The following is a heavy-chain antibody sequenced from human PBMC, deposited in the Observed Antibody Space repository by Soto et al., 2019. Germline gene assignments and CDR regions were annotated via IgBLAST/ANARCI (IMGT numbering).Heavy chain of an antibody. CDR1: GFTLDDYA. V-gene: IGHV3-9*01. CDR3: AKDRRDSSSWYYFDY. Sequence: EVQLVESGGGLVQAGRSLRLSCAASGFTLDDYAMHWVRQAPGKGLEWVSGISWNSGSIGYADSVKGRFTISRDNAKNSLYLQMNSLRAEDTALYYCAKDRRDSSSWYYFDYWGQGTLVTVTS. J-gene: IGHJ4*02. D-gene: IGHD6-13*01. CDR2: ISWNSGSI.